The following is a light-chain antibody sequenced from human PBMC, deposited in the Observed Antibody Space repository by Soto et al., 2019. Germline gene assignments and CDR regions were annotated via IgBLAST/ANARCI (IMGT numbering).Light chain of an antibody. CDR1: QSVSSN. J-gene: IGKJ5*01. Sequence: EIVLTQSPGTLSLSPGERATLSCRASQSVSSNLAWHQQKPGLAPRLLIYGASSRATGIPDRFSGSGSGTDFTLTISRLEPEDFAVYYCQQFGSSLPITFGQGTRLE. V-gene: IGKV3-20*01. CDR2: GAS. CDR3: QQFGSSLPIT.